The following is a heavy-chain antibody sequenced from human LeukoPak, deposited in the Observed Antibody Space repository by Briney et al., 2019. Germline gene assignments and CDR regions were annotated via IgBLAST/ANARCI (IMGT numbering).Heavy chain of an antibody. CDR3: ARAGNYDILTGSPGWLDP. Sequence: ASVKVSCKGSGYTFTTYGISWVRQVPGQGLEWMGWISPYNGNTKYAQKLQGRVTMTTDTSTSTAYMELRSLRSDDTAVYYCARAGNYDILTGSPGWLDPWGQGTLVTVSS. J-gene: IGHJ5*02. CDR2: ISPYNGNT. D-gene: IGHD3-9*01. V-gene: IGHV1-18*01. CDR1: GYTFTTYG.